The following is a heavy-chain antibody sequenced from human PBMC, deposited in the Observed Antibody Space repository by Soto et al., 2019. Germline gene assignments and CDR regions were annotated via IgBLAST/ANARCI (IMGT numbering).Heavy chain of an antibody. CDR3: TTDPFSEWLRLHPGPPEHYEFDI. Sequence: GGSLRLSCAASGFTFSNAWMNWVRQAPGKGLEWVGRIKSKTDGGTTDYAAPVKGRFTISRDDSKNTLYLQMNSLKTEDTAVYYCTTDPFSEWLRLHPGPPEHYEFDIWGQGTRVTVSS. V-gene: IGHV3-15*07. CDR2: IKSKTDGGTT. J-gene: IGHJ3*02. CDR1: GFTFSNAW. D-gene: IGHD3-3*02.